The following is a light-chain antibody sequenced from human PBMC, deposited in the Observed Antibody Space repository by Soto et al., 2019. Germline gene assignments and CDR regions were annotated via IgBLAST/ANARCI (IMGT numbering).Light chain of an antibody. Sequence: QSVLTQPPSASGTPGQRVTISCSGSISNIGGNTVNWYQQLPGTAPRLLIYTDDQRPSGVPDRFSGSKSDTSASLAISGLQSEDEADYYCASWDDSLNVWLFGGGTKLTVL. CDR1: ISNIGGNT. CDR3: ASWDDSLNVWL. V-gene: IGLV1-44*01. CDR2: TDD. J-gene: IGLJ3*02.